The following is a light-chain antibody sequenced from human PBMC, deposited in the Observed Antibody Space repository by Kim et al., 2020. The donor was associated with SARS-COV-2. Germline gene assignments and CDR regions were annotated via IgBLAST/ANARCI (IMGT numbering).Light chain of an antibody. J-gene: IGLJ2*01. CDR1: SRRSYY. V-gene: IGLV3-19*01. CDR3: NSRDSNDNVV. CDR2: GKN. Sequence: VALGQTVRITCQGDSRRSYYATWYKKKPGQDPILVIYGKNNRPSGIPDRFSGSSSGNTASLTITGIQAGDEADYYCNSRDSNDNVVFGGGTQLTVL.